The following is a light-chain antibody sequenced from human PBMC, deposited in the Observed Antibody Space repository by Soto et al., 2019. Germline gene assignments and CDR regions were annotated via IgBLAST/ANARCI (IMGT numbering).Light chain of an antibody. J-gene: IGLJ1*01. CDR3: SSYTSSSTV. CDR1: SSDVGGYNY. CDR2: DVS. Sequence: SVLTRPASVSGSPGQANTISCTGNSSDVGGYNYVSWYQQHPGKAPKLMIYDVSNRPSGVSNRFSGSKSGNTASLTISGLQAEDEADYYCSSYTSSSTVFGTGTKVTVL. V-gene: IGLV2-14*01.